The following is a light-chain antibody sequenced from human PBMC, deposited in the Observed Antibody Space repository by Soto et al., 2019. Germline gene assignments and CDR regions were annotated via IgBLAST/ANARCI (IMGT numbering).Light chain of an antibody. V-gene: IGKV2-30*01. CDR1: QGLVYSDGNTF. CDR3: VRGTHGPWT. Sequence: DVVMTQSPLSLSVTLGQPASISCRSSQGLVYSDGNTFLNWFHQRPGQSPRRLIYQVSNRDSGVLGSFSVSGSGTDYTLTISGVESVDDVIYYFVRGTHGPWTFGQGTNVEIK. J-gene: IGKJ1*01. CDR2: QVS.